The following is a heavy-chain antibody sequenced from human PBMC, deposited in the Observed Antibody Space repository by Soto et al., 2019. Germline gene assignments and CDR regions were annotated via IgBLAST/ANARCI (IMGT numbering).Heavy chain of an antibody. J-gene: IGHJ4*02. CDR1: GGSISSGGYY. V-gene: IGHV4-31*01. D-gene: IGHD2-15*01. Sequence: QVQLQESGPGLVKPSQTLSLTCTVSGGSISSGGYYWSWIRQHPGKGLEWIGYIYYSGSTYYNPSLKILVTISVDTSNNQFSLKLSSVTVADTAVYYCARDRTPDCSGGSCYVDYWVQGTLVTVSS. CDR3: ARDRTPDCSGGSCYVDY. CDR2: IYYSGST.